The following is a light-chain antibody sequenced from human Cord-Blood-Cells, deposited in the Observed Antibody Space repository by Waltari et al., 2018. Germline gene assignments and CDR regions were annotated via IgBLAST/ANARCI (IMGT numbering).Light chain of an antibody. CDR2: GAS. V-gene: IGKV3-20*01. CDR3: QQYGSSPRT. Sequence: EIVLTQSPGTLSLSPGERATLYCRASQSVSSSYLAWYQQKPGQAPRLLIYGASRRATGIPDRFSGSGSGTDFTLTISRLEPEDFAVYYCQQYGSSPRTFGQGTKVEIK. J-gene: IGKJ1*01. CDR1: QSVSSSY.